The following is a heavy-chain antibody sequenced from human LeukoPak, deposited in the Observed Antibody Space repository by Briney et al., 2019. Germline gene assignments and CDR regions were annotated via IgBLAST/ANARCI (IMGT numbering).Heavy chain of an antibody. Sequence: GGSLRLSCAASGFTVSNSYMSWVRQAPGKGLEWVSLIYSGGRTHYTDSVKGRFTISRDNSKNTLYLQMNSLRAEDTAVYYCARDSSLSGFLYWGQGTLVTVSS. CDR2: IYSGGRT. V-gene: IGHV3-53*01. CDR3: ARDSSLSGFLY. J-gene: IGHJ4*02. D-gene: IGHD3-22*01. CDR1: GFTVSNSY.